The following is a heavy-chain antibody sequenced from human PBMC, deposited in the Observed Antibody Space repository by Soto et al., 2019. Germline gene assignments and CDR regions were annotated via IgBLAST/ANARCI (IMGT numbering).Heavy chain of an antibody. CDR3: ARDPACSGGSCYDY. V-gene: IGHV3-7*01. CDR2: IKQDGSEI. J-gene: IGHJ4*02. CDR1: GFTFSRYW. D-gene: IGHD2-15*01. Sequence: PGGSLRLSCAASGFTFSRYWMTWVRQAPGKGLEWVANIKQDGSEIYYVDSVKGRFTISRDNAENSLYLQMNSLRAEDTAVYYCARDPACSGGSCYDYWGQGTLVTVSS.